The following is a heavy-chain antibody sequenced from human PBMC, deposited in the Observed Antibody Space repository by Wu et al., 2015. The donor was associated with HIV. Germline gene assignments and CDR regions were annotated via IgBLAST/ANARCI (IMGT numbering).Heavy chain of an antibody. J-gene: IGHJ4*02. CDR1: NYTFKNYG. CDR2: INSNRGGT. Sequence: VQSGAEVKKPGASVKVSCKASNYTFKNYGIHWVRQAPGQGPEWMGWINSNRGGTKYAQKFQGRVTMSRDTAISTAYMELASLTSDDTAVYYCARLQSLHGLYSNADFWGQGTLVTVSS. V-gene: IGHV1-2*02. D-gene: IGHD5-24*01. CDR3: ARLQSLHGLYSNADF.